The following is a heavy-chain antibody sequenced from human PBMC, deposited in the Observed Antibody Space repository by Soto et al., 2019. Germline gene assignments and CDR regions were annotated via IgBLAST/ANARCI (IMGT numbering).Heavy chain of an antibody. J-gene: IGHJ6*02. CDR3: ARAIVATIYYYGMDV. CDR1: GGSFSGYY. V-gene: IGHV4-34*01. CDR2: INHSGST. D-gene: IGHD5-12*01. Sequence: SETLSLTCAVYGGSFSGYYWSWIRQPPGKGLEWIGEINHSGSTNYNPSLKSRVTISVDTSKNQFSLKLSSVTAADTAVYYCARAIVATIYYYGMDVWGQGTTVTVSS.